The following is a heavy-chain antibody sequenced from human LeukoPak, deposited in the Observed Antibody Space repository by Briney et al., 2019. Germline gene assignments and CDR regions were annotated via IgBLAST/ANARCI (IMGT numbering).Heavy chain of an antibody. CDR3: ARLLLSRTFDY. V-gene: IGHV3-7*01. CDR1: GFTFSSYW. J-gene: IGHJ4*02. Sequence: GGSLRLSCAASGFTFSSYWMSWVRQAPGKGLEWVANIKEGGSEKYYVDSLKGRFTISRDNAKNSLFLQMNSLRAEDTAVYYCARLLLSRTFDYWGQGDLVTVSS. D-gene: IGHD3-10*01. CDR2: IKEGGSEK.